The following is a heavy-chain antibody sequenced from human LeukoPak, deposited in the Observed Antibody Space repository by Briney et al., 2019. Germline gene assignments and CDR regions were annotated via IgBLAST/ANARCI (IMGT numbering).Heavy chain of an antibody. J-gene: IGHJ5*02. Sequence: SETLSLTCSVSGGSISSSSYYWAWIRQPPGKGLEWIGSIYYSVSTYYNPSLKSRVTISVDTSKNQFSLKLSSVTAADTAVYYCARGTLRRNWFDPWGQGTPVTVSS. CDR2: IYYSVST. CDR3: ARGTLRRNWFDP. V-gene: IGHV4-39*07. D-gene: IGHD4-17*01. CDR1: GGSISSSSYY.